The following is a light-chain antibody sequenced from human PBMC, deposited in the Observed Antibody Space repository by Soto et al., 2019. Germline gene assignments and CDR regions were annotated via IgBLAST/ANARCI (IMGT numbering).Light chain of an antibody. J-gene: IGLJ2*01. Sequence: QSALTQPASVSGSLGQSITISCTGTSSDVGGYNLVSWYQQHPDKAPKLMIYEGTKRPSGVSNRFSGSKSGNTASLTISGLQAEDEADYYCCSYAGSSTYVIFGGGTKLTVL. CDR3: CSYAGSSTYVI. CDR2: EGT. V-gene: IGLV2-23*01. CDR1: SSDVGGYNL.